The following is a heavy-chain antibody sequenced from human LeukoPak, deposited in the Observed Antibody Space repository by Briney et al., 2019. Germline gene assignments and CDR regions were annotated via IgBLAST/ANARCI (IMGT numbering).Heavy chain of an antibody. D-gene: IGHD5-18*01. V-gene: IGHV3-21*01. CDR1: RFTLSSYS. CDR3: AREYTAMAYDY. J-gene: IGHJ4*02. Sequence: GESLRLSCAASRFTLSSYSMNWVRQAPGKGLEWVSSISSRSDYIYYADSVKGRFTISRDNAKNSLYLQMNNLRVDDSAVYYCAREYTAMAYDYWGQGNLVTVSS. CDR2: ISSRSDYI.